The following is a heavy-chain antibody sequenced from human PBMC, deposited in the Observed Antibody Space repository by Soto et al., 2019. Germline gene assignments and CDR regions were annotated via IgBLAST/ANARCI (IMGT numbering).Heavy chain of an antibody. D-gene: IGHD3-22*01. J-gene: IGHJ4*02. V-gene: IGHV1-69*12. Sequence: QVQLVQSGDEVKKPGSSVKVSCKASGDTFTNHVFNWVRQAPGQGLEWVGGIISLFGTPNYSRRFQGRVTITADESTATSYMELSSLRSDDTAVYYCARDLGSGYERGDYWGQGTLVTVSS. CDR3: ARDLGSGYERGDY. CDR1: GDTFTNHV. CDR2: IISLFGTP.